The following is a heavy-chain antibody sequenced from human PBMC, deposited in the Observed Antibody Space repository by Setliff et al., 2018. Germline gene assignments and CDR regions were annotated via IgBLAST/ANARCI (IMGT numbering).Heavy chain of an antibody. Sequence: GESLKISCKGSGFSFTDFWIGWVRQMPGKGLEWMGLIYAGDSDTRYNPSFQGRVTMSADKSINTAYLQWSSLKASDTAIYYCARQKSTGSGNNWFDPWGQGTRVTV. J-gene: IGHJ5*02. CDR3: ARQKSTGSGNNWFDP. V-gene: IGHV5-51*01. CDR2: IYAGDSDT. D-gene: IGHD3-10*01. CDR1: GFSFTDFW.